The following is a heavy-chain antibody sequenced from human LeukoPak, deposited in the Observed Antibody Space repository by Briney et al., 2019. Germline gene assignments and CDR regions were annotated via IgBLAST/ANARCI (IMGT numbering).Heavy chain of an antibody. CDR3: ASFHISGRTYNGLHY. CDR1: GYSFTNYW. V-gene: IGHV5-51*01. D-gene: IGHD3-10*01. J-gene: IGHJ4*02. CDR2: IYPGDSGT. Sequence: GESLKISCKGSGYSFTNYWIGWVRQMPGKGLEWMGVIYPGDSGTTYSPSLQGQVTISADKSISTVYLHWNSLKASDTAMYYCASFHISGRTYNGLHYWGQGTLVTVSS.